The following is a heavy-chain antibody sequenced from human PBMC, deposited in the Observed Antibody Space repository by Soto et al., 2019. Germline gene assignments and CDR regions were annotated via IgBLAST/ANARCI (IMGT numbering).Heavy chain of an antibody. CDR2: ISSDGSST. CDR3: AYFTSGCPT. J-gene: IGHJ4*02. Sequence: PGLPIRVSRTAAERKRVDYGGHCVRQDPGKGLVWVSRISSDGSSTSYADSVKGRFTISRDNAKNTLYLQMNSLRAEDTAVYYCAYFTSGCPTWGQGTLVTVSS. D-gene: IGHD6-19*01. V-gene: IGHV3-74*01. CDR1: ERKRVDYG.